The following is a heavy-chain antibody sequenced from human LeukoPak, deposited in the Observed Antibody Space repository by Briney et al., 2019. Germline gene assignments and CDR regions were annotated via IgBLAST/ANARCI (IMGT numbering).Heavy chain of an antibody. CDR3: ARDSYDSSGYYFGLGRYFDY. CDR1: GFTFSSYA. J-gene: IGHJ4*02. Sequence: GGSLRLSCAASGFTFSSYAMSWVRQAPGKGLEWVSSISSSSSYIYYADSVKGRFTISRDNAKNSLYLQMNSLRAEDTAVYYCARDSYDSSGYYFGLGRYFDYWGQGTLVTVSS. CDR2: ISSSSSYI. D-gene: IGHD3-22*01. V-gene: IGHV3-21*01.